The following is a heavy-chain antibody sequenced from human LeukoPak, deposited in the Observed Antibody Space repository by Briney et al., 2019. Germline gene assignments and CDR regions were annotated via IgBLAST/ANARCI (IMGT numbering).Heavy chain of an antibody. CDR1: AFAFSSYP. D-gene: IGHD6-19*01. CDR2: IGSSGSST. J-gene: IGHJ5*02. Sequence: PGGSLRLSCAASAFAFSSYPMSWVRQAPGGGLEWVSAIGSSGSSTYHADSVKGRFTISRDNSRNTLYLQISSLRSEDTALYYCVKAIGQEVPAGSRWFDPWVQGTLVTVSS. V-gene: IGHV3-23*01. CDR3: VKAIGQEVPAGSRWFDP.